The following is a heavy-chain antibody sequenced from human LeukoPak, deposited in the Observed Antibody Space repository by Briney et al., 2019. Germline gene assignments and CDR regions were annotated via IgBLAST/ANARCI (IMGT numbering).Heavy chain of an antibody. Sequence: SQTLSLTCAISGDSVSSNRASWTWIRQSPSRGLEWLGRTYYRSKWYNDYALSVKSRITINPDTSKNQFSLQLNSVTPEDTAVYYCARRGPAGSSSSGMDVWGQGTTVTVSS. CDR3: ARRGPAGSSSSGMDV. V-gene: IGHV6-1*01. CDR1: GDSVSSNRAS. J-gene: IGHJ6*02. CDR2: TYYRSKWYN. D-gene: IGHD6-6*01.